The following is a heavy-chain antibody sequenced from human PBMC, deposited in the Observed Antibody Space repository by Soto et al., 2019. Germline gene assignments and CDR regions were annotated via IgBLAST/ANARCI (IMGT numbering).Heavy chain of an antibody. CDR1: GYTFTSYG. J-gene: IGHJ2*01. V-gene: IGHV1-18*01. CDR2: ISAYNGNT. D-gene: IGHD2-21*02. CDR3: ASGGPQYCGGDCYPNRYFDL. Sequence: RASVKVSCKASGYTFTSYGISWVRQAPGQGLEWMGWISAYNGNTNYAQKLQGRVTMTTDTSTSTAYMELRSLRSDDTAVYYCASGGPQYCGGDCYPNRYFDLWRRGTLVTVSS.